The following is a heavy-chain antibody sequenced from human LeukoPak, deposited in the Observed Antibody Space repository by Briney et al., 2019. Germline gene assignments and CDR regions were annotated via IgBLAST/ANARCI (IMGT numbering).Heavy chain of an antibody. V-gene: IGHV1-18*01. Sequence: SVTVSFKSSGYTFTSYGISWVRPAPGQGLEWMGWISAYNCNTNYAQKLQGRVTMTTDTSTSTAYKELRSLRSNDTAVYYCARDRDSSGYYGSMGYWGQGTLVTVSS. D-gene: IGHD3-22*01. J-gene: IGHJ4*02. CDR1: GYTFTSYG. CDR3: ARDRDSSGYYGSMGY. CDR2: ISAYNCNT.